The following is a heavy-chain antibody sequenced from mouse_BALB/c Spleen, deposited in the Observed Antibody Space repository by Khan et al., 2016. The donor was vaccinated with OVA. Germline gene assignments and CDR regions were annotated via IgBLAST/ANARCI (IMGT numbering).Heavy chain of an antibody. Sequence: VQLQQPGAELVRPGALVKLSCKASGFTIKDYYIHWVKQRPEQGLEWIGGIDPENGNTIYDPKFQGKASITADTSSNTAYLQLSSLTSEDTAVYYCTRDGYSPWFAYWGQGTLVTVSA. J-gene: IGHJ3*01. D-gene: IGHD2-3*01. CDR2: IDPENGNT. CDR1: GFTIKDYY. V-gene: IGHV14-1*02. CDR3: TRDGYSPWFAY.